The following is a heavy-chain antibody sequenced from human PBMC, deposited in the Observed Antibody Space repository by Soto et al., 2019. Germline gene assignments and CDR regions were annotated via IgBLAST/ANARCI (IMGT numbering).Heavy chain of an antibody. CDR1: GGSISSSSYY. Sequence: SETLSLTCTVSGGSISSSSYYWGWIRQPPGKGLEWIGSIYYSGSTYYNPSLKSRVTISVDTSKDQFSLKLSSVTAADTAVYYCARVPNYHGGFDPWGQGTLVTVSS. V-gene: IGHV4-39*01. CDR2: IYYSGST. J-gene: IGHJ5*02. CDR3: ARVPNYHGGFDP. D-gene: IGHD1-7*01.